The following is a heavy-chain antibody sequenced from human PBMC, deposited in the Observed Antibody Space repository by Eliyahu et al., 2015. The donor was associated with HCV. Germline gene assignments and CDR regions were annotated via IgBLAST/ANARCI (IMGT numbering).Heavy chain of an antibody. CDR3: AKEGELRAFDI. Sequence: EVQLVESGGVVVQPGGSLRLSCAASGFTFDDYTMHWARQAPGKGLEGVSLISWDGGSTYYADSVKGRFTISRDNSKNSLYLQMNSLRTEDTALYYCAKEGELRAFDIWGQGTMVTVSS. CDR1: GFTFDDYT. CDR2: ISWDGGST. J-gene: IGHJ3*02. V-gene: IGHV3-43*01. D-gene: IGHD1-26*01.